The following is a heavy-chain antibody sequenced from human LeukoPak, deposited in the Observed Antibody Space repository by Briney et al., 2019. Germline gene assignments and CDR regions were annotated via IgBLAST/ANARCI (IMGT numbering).Heavy chain of an antibody. J-gene: IGHJ6*02. Sequence: PSETLSLTCAVYGGSFSGYYWSWIRQPPGKGLEWIGVINHSGSTNYNPSLKSRVTISVDTSKNQFSLKLSSVTAADTAVYYCARGAVNYYGMDVWGQGTTVTVSS. V-gene: IGHV4-34*01. CDR2: INHSGST. D-gene: IGHD3-22*01. CDR3: ARGAVNYYGMDV. CDR1: GGSFSGYY.